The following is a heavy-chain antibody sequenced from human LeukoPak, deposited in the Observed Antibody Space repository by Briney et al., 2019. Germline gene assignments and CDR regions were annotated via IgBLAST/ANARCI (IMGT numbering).Heavy chain of an antibody. J-gene: IGHJ4*02. CDR2: ISSSSSYI. CDR3: ARFPYYYDSSGYQNFDY. D-gene: IGHD3-22*01. Sequence: PGGSLRLSCAASGFTFSSYSMNWVRQAPGKGLEWVSSISSSSSYIYYADSVKGRFTISRDNAKNPLYLQMNSLRAEDTAVYYCARFPYYYDSSGYQNFDYWGQGTLVTVSS. V-gene: IGHV3-21*01. CDR1: GFTFSSYS.